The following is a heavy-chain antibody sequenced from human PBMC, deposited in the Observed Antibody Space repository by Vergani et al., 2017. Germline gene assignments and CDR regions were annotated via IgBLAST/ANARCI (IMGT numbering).Heavy chain of an antibody. CDR1: GGSISSGSYY. J-gene: IGHJ4*02. D-gene: IGHD3-22*01. Sequence: QVQLQESGPGLVKPSQTLSLTCTVSGGSISSGSYYWSWIRQPAGKGLEWIGRIYTSGSNNYNPSLKSRVTKSVDTSKNQFSLKLSSVTAADTAVYYCARGGQYYYDSSGYYDYWGQGTLVTVSS. V-gene: IGHV4-61*02. CDR3: ARGGQYYYDSSGYYDY. CDR2: IYTSGSN.